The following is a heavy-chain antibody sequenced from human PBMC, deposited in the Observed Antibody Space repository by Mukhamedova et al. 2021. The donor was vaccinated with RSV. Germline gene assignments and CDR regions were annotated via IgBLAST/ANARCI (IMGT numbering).Heavy chain of an antibody. CDR3: TRRWEPISSGSPPAYYYGMDV. Sequence: SYATAYAASVKGRFTISRDDSKNTAYLQMNSLKTEDTAVYYCTRRWEPISSGSPPAYYYGMDVWGQGTTVTVS. V-gene: IGHV3-73*01. CDR2: SYAT. J-gene: IGHJ6*02. D-gene: IGHD6-19*01.